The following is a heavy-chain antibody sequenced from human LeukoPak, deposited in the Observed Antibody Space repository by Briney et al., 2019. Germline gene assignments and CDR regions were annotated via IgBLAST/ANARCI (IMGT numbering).Heavy chain of an antibody. J-gene: IGHJ3*02. CDR2: INHSGST. D-gene: IGHD6-19*01. CDR1: GRSFSGYY. V-gene: IGHV4-34*01. Sequence: SETLSLTCAVYGRSFSGYYWSWIRQPPGKGLEWIGEINHSGSTNYNPSLKSRVTISVDTSKNQFSLKLSSVTAADTAVYYCARNPVAGYDAFDIWGQGTMVTVSS. CDR3: ARNPVAGYDAFDI.